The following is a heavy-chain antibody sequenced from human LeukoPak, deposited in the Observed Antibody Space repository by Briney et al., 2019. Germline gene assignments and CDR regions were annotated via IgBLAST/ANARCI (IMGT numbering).Heavy chain of an antibody. CDR1: GDSITSGRYY. Sequence: SETLSLTCTVSGDSITSGRYYWSWIRQPPGKGLEWIGYIYYSGSTNYNPSLKSRVTISVDTSKNQFSLKLSSVTAADTAVYYCARVRSGWYFHFDYWGQGTLVTVSS. CDR2: IYYSGST. CDR3: ARVRSGWYFHFDY. V-gene: IGHV4-61*01. J-gene: IGHJ4*02. D-gene: IGHD6-19*01.